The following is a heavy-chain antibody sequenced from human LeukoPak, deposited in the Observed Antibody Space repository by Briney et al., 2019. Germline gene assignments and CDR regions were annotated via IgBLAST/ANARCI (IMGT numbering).Heavy chain of an antibody. CDR2: INPNSGGT. CDR3: ARETISDTSGSYLNAFDI. J-gene: IGHJ3*02. V-gene: IGHV1-2*02. CDR1: GYTFTGYY. D-gene: IGHD1-26*01. Sequence: ASVKVSCKASGYTFTGYYMHWVRQAPGQGLEWMGWINPNSGGTNYAQKFQGRVTMTRDTSISTAYMELSRLRSDDTAVYYCARETISDTSGSYLNAFDIWGQGTMVTVSS.